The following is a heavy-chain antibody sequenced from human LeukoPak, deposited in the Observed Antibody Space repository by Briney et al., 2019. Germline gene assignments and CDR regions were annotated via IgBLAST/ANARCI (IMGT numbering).Heavy chain of an antibody. CDR2: ISGSGGST. CDR1: GFTFSRYG. V-gene: IGHV3-23*01. J-gene: IGHJ4*02. D-gene: IGHD3-3*01. Sequence: PGGSLRLSCAASGFTFSRYGMHWVRQAPGKGLEWVSAISGSGGSTYYADSVKGRFTISRDNSKNTLYLQMNSLRAEDTAVYYCAKPYYDFWSGYFAWGQGTLVTVSS. CDR3: AKPYYDFWSGYFA.